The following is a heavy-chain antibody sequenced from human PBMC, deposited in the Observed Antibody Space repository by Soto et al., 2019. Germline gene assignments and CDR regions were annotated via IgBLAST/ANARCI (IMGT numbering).Heavy chain of an antibody. Sequence: PSETLSLTCAVFSASPGDHYWAWIRQSPDKGLAWIGEVHPGGSTDYNPSLKSRRTLSLDTSKNQFSLNVASVTAADTAVYFCARGKPSGYRFGPRNFFYYGVDVWGRGTTVTVSS. CDR3: ARGKPSGYRFGPRNFFYYGVDV. CDR1: SASPGDHY. D-gene: IGHD5-18*01. V-gene: IGHV4-34*01. J-gene: IGHJ6*02. CDR2: VHPGGST.